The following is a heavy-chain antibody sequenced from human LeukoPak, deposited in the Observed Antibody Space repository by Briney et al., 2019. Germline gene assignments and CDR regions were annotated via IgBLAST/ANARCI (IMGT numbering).Heavy chain of an antibody. CDR3: ARGGIAARLMYGFQNWFDP. CDR2: IYYSGST. J-gene: IGHJ5*02. CDR1: GDSVSSSVYY. V-gene: IGHV4-31*03. D-gene: IGHD6-6*01. Sequence: SQTLSLTCTVSGDSVSSSVYYWSWIRQHPGKGLEWIGNIYYSGSTYFNPTLRSRLTISVDTSKNQFSPKLSSVTAADMAVYYCARGGIAARLMYGFQNWFDPWGQGTLVTVSS.